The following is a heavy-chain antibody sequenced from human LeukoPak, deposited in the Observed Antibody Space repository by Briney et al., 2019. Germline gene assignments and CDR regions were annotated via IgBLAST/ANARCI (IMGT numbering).Heavy chain of an antibody. D-gene: IGHD6-19*01. CDR2: IRYDGSNK. V-gene: IGHV3-30*02. Sequence: PGGSLRLSCAASGFTFSSYGMHWVRQAPGKGLEWVAFIRYDGSNKYYADSVKGRFTISRDNAKNSLYLQMNSLRAEDTAVYYCARAQWLVPTDDYWGQGTLVTVSS. J-gene: IGHJ4*02. CDR1: GFTFSSYG. CDR3: ARAQWLVPTDDY.